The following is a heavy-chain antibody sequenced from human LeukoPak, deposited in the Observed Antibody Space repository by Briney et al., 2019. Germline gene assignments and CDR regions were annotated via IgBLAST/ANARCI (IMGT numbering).Heavy chain of an antibody. CDR2: MNPNSGNT. Sequence: ASVKVSCKASGYTFTSYDINWVRQATGLGLEWMGWMNPNSGNTGYAQKFQGRVTVTRNTSISTAYMELSSLRSEDTAVYYCARGSFYSGYEENAFDIWGQGTMVTVSS. CDR3: ARGSFYSGYEENAFDI. J-gene: IGHJ3*02. D-gene: IGHD5-12*01. V-gene: IGHV1-8*01. CDR1: GYTFTSYD.